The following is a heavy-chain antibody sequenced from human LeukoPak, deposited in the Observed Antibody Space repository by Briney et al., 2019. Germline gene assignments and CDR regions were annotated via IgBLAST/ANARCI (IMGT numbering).Heavy chain of an antibody. CDR2: IIPIFGTA. D-gene: IGHD5-18*01. CDR1: CGTFSSYA. V-gene: IGHV1-69*13. Sequence: ASVKVSCKASCGTFSSYAISWVRQALGQGLEWMEGIIPIFGTANYAQKFQGRVTITADESTSTAYMELSSLRSEDTAVYYCARWDTAMSSLDPWGQGTLVTVSS. CDR3: ARWDTAMSSLDP. J-gene: IGHJ5*02.